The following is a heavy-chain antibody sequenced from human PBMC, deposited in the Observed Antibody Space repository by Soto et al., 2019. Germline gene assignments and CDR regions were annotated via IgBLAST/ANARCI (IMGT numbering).Heavy chain of an antibody. CDR1: GVSISSYY. CDR3: AREFVNSGYDSFPYYYYGMDV. J-gene: IGHJ6*02. CDR2: IYYSGST. V-gene: IGHV4-59*01. Sequence: PSEILSLTCTVSGVSISSYYWSWIRQPPGKVLEWIGYIYYSGSTNYNPSLKSRVTISVDTSKNQFSLKLSSVTAADTAVYYCAREFVNSGYDSFPYYYYGMDVWGQGTTVT. D-gene: IGHD5-12*01.